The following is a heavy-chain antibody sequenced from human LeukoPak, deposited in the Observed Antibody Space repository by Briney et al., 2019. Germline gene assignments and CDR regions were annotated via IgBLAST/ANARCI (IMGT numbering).Heavy chain of an antibody. CDR2: ISYDGSNK. V-gene: IGHV3-30-3*01. D-gene: IGHD5-12*01. Sequence: PGRSLRLSCAASGFTFSSYAMHWVRQAPGKGLEWVAVISYDGSNKYYADSVKGRFTISRDNSKNTLYLQMNSLRAEDTAVYYCARAQFSGYDLGNWFDPWGQGTLVTVSS. CDR1: GFTFSSYA. J-gene: IGHJ5*02. CDR3: ARAQFSGYDLGNWFDP.